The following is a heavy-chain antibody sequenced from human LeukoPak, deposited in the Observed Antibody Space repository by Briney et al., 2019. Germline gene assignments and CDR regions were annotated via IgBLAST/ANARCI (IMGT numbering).Heavy chain of an antibody. D-gene: IGHD6-19*01. V-gene: IGHV3-7*05. CDR2: IKQDGSEQ. CDR1: GFTLSSHW. Sequence: PGGSLRLSCAASGFTLSSHWMSWVRQAPGKGLEWVVNIKQDGSEQYYADSVRGRFTISRDNAKNSLYLQMNSLTAEDTAIYYCARESAGGPDYWGQGTLVTVSS. CDR3: ARESAGGPDY. J-gene: IGHJ4*02.